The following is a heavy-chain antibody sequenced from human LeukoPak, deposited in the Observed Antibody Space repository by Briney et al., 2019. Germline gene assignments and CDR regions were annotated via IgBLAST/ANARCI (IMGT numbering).Heavy chain of an antibody. CDR1: GGSISSGGYY. V-gene: IGHV4-31*03. CDR2: IYYSGST. J-gene: IGHJ6*02. Sequence: SQTLSLTCTVSGGSISSGGYYWSWNRQHPGKGLEWIGYIYYSGSTYYNPSLKSRVTISVDTSKNQFSLKLSSVTAADTAVYYCARDHYRGMDVWGQGTTVTVSS. D-gene: IGHD3-10*01. CDR3: ARDHYRGMDV.